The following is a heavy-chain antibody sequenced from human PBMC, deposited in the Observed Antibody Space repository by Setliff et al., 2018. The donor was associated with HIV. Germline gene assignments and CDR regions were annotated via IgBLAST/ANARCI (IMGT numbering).Heavy chain of an antibody. CDR3: ARGTRVGANDAFDI. V-gene: IGHV1-2*06. D-gene: IGHD1-26*01. CDR2: INPNSGGT. CDR1: GYTFTGYY. J-gene: IGHJ3*02. Sequence: ASVKVSCKASGYTFTGYYMHWVRQAPGQGLEWMGRINPNSGGTNYAQKFQGRVTMTRDTSISTAYMELSRLRSDDTAVYYWARGTRVGANDAFDIWGQGTMVTVSS.